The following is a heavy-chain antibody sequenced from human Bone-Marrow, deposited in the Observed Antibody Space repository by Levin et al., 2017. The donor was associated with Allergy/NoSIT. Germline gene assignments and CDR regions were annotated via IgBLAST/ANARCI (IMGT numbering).Heavy chain of an antibody. CDR3: ARDMVRAFIITSPLDP. CDR1: GYTFTGYY. J-gene: IGHJ5*02. D-gene: IGHD3-10*01. CDR2: INPNSGGT. Sequence: RASVKVSCKSSGYTFTGYYMHWVRQAPGQGLEWMGWINPNSGGTNYAQKFQGRVTMTWDTSLTTAYMELSRLRSDDTAVYYCARDMVRAFIITSPLDPWGQGTLVTVSS. V-gene: IGHV1-2*02.